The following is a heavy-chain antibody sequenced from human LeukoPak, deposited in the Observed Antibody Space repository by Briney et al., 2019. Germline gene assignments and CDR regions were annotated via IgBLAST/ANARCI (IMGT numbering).Heavy chain of an antibody. CDR1: GGSISSTNSY. CDR3: ARDGYSSSFDAFDI. V-gene: IGHV4-39*07. Sequence: PSETLSLTCTVSGGSISSTNSYWGWYRQSPGKGLEWIGSIYYSGSTYYNPSLKSRVTISVDTSKNQFSLKLSSVTAADTAVYYCARDGYSSSFDAFDIWGQGTMVTVSS. J-gene: IGHJ3*02. CDR2: IYYSGST. D-gene: IGHD6-13*01.